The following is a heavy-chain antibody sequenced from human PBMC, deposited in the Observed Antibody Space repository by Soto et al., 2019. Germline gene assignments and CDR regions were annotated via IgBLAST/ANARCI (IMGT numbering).Heavy chain of an antibody. Sequence: GGSLRLSCAASGFTFSSYAMSWVRQAPGKGLEWVSAISGSGGSTYYADSVKGRFTISRDNSKNTLYLQMNSLRAEDTAVYYCAKDRVFFYYSSGYRRPLPYYYGMDFWGQGTTVTVSS. CDR3: AKDRVFFYYSSGYRRPLPYYYGMDF. CDR1: GFTFSSYA. J-gene: IGHJ6*02. V-gene: IGHV3-23*01. D-gene: IGHD3-22*01. CDR2: ISGSGGST.